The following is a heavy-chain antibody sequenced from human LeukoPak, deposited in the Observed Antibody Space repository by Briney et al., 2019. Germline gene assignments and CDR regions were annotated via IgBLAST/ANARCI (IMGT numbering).Heavy chain of an antibody. V-gene: IGHV1-8*01. D-gene: IGHD6-19*01. CDR1: GYMFTSYD. Sequence: GASVKVSCKASGYMFTSYDINWVRQTTGQGLEWMGWMNPNSGSTGYVRKFQGRVTMTRNTSIGTAYMELSGLTSDDTGVYYCARDRVGVGGNGWENWGQGTLVTVSS. CDR2: MNPNSGST. J-gene: IGHJ4*02. CDR3: ARDRVGVGGNGWEN.